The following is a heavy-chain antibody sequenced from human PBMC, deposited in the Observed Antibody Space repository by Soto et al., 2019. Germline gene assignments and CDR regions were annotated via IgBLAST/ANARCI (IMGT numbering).Heavy chain of an antibody. CDR3: ARNVRAAAGTKGYWFGP. J-gene: IGHJ5*02. Sequence: LSLTCAVSGYSISSSNWWGWIRQPPGKGLEWIGYIYYSGSTYYNPSLKSRVTMSVDTSKNQISLKLSSVTAVDTAVYYCARNVRAAAGTKGYWFGPWGQGTLVTVSS. D-gene: IGHD6-13*01. CDR2: IYYSGST. V-gene: IGHV4-28*01. CDR1: GYSISSSNW.